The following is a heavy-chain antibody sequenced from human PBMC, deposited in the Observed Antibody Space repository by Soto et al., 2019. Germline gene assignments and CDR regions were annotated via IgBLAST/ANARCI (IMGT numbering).Heavy chain of an antibody. J-gene: IGHJ6*02. Sequence: PSETLSLTCTFSGDSISSSKYYWGWIRQPPGKGLEWIGSIYYSGSTDYNPSLKSRVTISLDKSKNQFSLKLSSVTAADTALYYCARSFSNGGYYYYGMDVWGHGTTVTVSS. CDR1: GDSISSSKYY. V-gene: IGHV4-39*07. CDR3: ARSFSNGGYYYYGMDV. CDR2: IYYSGST. D-gene: IGHD3-22*01.